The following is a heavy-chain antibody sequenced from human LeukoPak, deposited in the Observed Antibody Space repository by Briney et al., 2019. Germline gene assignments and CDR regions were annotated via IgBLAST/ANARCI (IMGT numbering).Heavy chain of an antibody. Sequence: PSETLSLTCAVYGGSFSGYYWSWIRQPPGKGPEWIGEINHSGSTNYNPSLKSRVTISVDTSKNQFSLKLSSVTAADTAVYYCARVGPTNGYYYYMDVWGKGTTVTVSS. J-gene: IGHJ6*03. CDR1: GGSFSGYY. CDR3: ARVGPTNGYYYYMDV. D-gene: IGHD2-8*01. V-gene: IGHV4-34*01. CDR2: INHSGST.